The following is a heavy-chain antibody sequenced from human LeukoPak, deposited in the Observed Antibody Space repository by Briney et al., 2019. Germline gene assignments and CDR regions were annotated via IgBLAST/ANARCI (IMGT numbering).Heavy chain of an antibody. V-gene: IGHV3-23*01. Sequence: AGGSLRLSCAASGFTFSSYAMSWVRQAPGKGLEWVSAISGSGGSTYYADSVKGRFTISRDNSKNTLYLQMNSLRAEDTAVYYCAKDPGYDYVWGSYRHFDYWGQGTLVTVSS. CDR3: AKDPGYDYVWGSYRHFDY. CDR2: ISGSGGST. D-gene: IGHD3-16*02. CDR1: GFTFSSYA. J-gene: IGHJ4*02.